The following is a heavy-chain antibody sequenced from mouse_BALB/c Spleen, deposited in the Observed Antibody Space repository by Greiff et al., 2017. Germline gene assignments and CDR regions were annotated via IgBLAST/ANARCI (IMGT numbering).Heavy chain of an antibody. CDR1: GFTFSSYT. CDR3: TREGGYDGEEFAY. CDR2: ISSSGSYT. J-gene: IGHJ3*01. Sequence: EVKLVESGGGLVKPGGSLKLSCAASGFTFSSYTMSWVRQTPEKRLEWVATISSSGSYTYYPDSVKGRFTISRDNAKNTLYLQMSSLKSEDTAMYYCTREGGYDGEEFAYWGQGTLVTVSA. D-gene: IGHD2-2*01. V-gene: IGHV5-6-4*01.